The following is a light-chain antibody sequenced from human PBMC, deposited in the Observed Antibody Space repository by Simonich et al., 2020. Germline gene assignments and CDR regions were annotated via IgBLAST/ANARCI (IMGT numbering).Light chain of an antibody. V-gene: IGKV4-1*01. CDR1: QSVLYSSNNKNY. CDR2: WES. CDR3: QQYYSTPYT. Sequence: DIVMTQSPDSLAVSLGERATINCKSSQSVLYSSNNKNYLAWSQQKPGQPPKLLIYWESTREAGVPDRFSGSGSGTDFNLTISSLQAEDVAVYYCQQYYSTPYTFGQGTKLEIK. J-gene: IGKJ2*01.